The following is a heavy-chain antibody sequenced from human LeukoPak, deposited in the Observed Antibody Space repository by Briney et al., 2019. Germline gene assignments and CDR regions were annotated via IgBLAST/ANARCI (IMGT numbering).Heavy chain of an antibody. CDR3: ARLTKNAYDSSGGFDY. CDR1: GFTFSTYW. J-gene: IGHJ4*02. Sequence: GGALRLSCAASGFTFSTYWMSWVRQAPGKGLEWVANIKEDGSEKYYVDSVKGRFTISRDNAKNSLYLQMNSLRAEDTAVYYCARLTKNAYDSSGGFDYWGQGALVTVSS. D-gene: IGHD3-22*01. V-gene: IGHV3-7*01. CDR2: IKEDGSEK.